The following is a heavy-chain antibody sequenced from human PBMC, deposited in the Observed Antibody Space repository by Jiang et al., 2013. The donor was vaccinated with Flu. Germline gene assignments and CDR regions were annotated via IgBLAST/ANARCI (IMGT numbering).Heavy chain of an antibody. CDR1: GFSLTTSGVG. CDR3: SHRIRGSGSPHY. D-gene: IGHD3-10*01. J-gene: IGHJ4*02. Sequence: KPTQTLTLTCTFSGFSLTTSGVGVGWIRQSPGKALEWLAVIYWDDDKKYSPSLKSRLIITKDTSKNQVVLTMTNMDPVDTGTYYCSHRIRGSGSPHYWGQGTLVTVSS. V-gene: IGHV2-5*02. CDR2: IYWDDDK.